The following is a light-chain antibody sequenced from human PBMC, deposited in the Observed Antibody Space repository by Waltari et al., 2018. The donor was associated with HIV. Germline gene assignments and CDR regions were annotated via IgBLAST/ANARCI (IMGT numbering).Light chain of an antibody. V-gene: IGKV3-20*01. CDR1: QTVSSAF. J-gene: IGKJ1*01. CDR2: GAS. CDR3: QQYGGSPRT. Sequence: SQTVSSAFLAWYQQKPGQAPRLLIYGASSRVIGIPDRFNGTGSGTDFSLTISRLEPEDSAVYYCQQYGGSPRTFGQGAKVEIK.